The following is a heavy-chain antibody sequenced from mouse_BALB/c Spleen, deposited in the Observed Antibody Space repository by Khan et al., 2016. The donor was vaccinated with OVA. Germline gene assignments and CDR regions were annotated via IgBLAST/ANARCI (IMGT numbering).Heavy chain of an antibody. CDR2: IDPFNGDT. Sequence: LKESGPELMKPGASVNISCKASGYSFTSYYIHWVKQSHGKSLEWIGYIDPFNGDTDYNQKFKGKATLTVDKSSNTAYLHLSNLTSEDSAVXYGARGTFDYWGQGTLVTVSA. D-gene: IGHD2-14*01. CDR3: ARGTFDY. J-gene: IGHJ3*01. CDR1: GYSFTSYY. V-gene: IGHV1S135*01.